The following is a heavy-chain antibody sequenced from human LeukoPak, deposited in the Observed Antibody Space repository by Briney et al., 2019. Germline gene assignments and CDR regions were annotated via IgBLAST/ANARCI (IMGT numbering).Heavy chain of an antibody. CDR2: ISSGSTYT. CDR1: GCTFSDHY. J-gene: IGHJ4*02. D-gene: IGHD4-23*01. Sequence: GGSLRLSCEVSGCTFSDHYMSWIRQAPGKRLEWVSYISSGSTYTNYADSVEGRFTISRDNAKNSLYLQRNSLRAEDTAVYYCARGDYGGDYFDYWGQGTLVTVSS. V-gene: IGHV3-11*05. CDR3: ARGDYGGDYFDY.